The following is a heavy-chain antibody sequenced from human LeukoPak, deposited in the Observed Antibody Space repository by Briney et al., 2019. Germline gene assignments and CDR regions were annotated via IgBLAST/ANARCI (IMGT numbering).Heavy chain of an antibody. J-gene: IGHJ6*02. CDR2: ISSNGGST. D-gene: IGHD2-2*01. V-gene: IGHV3-64*01. CDR3: ARKSRGMFQLTHGMAV. CDR1: GFTFSAYG. Sequence: PGGSLRLSCAASGFTFSAYGMHWVRQAPGKGLEYVSAISSNGGSTYYANSVKGRFTISRDTSKNTLYLQMGSLRAEDMAVYYCARKSRGMFQLTHGMAVWGQGTTVTVSS.